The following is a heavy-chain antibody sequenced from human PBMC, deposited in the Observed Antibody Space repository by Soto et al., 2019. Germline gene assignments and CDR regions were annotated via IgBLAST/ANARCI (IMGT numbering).Heavy chain of an antibody. V-gene: IGHV1-18*01. Sequence: QVQMVQSGAEVKKPGASVKVSCKASGYTFTSYGISWVRPAPGQGLEWMGWISAYNGNTNYAQKLRGRVTITTDPSSSTAYMELRSLRSDDTAVYYCGRVGSSGPFDYWGQGTLVTGSS. D-gene: IGHD6-19*01. CDR2: ISAYNGNT. CDR1: GYTFTSYG. J-gene: IGHJ4*02. CDR3: GRVGSSGPFDY.